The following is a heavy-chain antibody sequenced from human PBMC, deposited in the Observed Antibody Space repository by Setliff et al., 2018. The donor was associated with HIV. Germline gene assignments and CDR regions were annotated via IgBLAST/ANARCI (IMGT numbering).Heavy chain of an antibody. V-gene: IGHV1-46*01. J-gene: IGHJ4*02. Sequence: GASVKVSCKASGYTFSSNYMHWVRQAPGQGLEWMGIINPSSGSTTYAQKFQGRVTMTRDTSTSTVYMELRRLRSDDTAIYYCSKSPGIYSYDSSGHYWLYWDQG. CDR1: GYTFSSNY. CDR2: INPSSGST. D-gene: IGHD3-22*01. CDR3: SKSPGIYSYDSSGHYWLY.